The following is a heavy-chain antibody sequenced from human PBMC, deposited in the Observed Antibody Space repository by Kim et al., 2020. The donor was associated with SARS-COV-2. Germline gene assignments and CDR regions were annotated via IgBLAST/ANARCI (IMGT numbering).Heavy chain of an antibody. CDR1: GFTFSSYA. V-gene: IGHV3-30*04. Sequence: GGSLRLSCAASGFTFSSYAMHWVRQAPGKGLEWVAVISYDGSNKYYADSVKGRFTISRDNSKNTLYLQMNSLRAEDTAVYYCARGGLLGATRYYYYYGMDVWGQGTTVTVSS. D-gene: IGHD1-26*01. CDR2: ISYDGSNK. CDR3: ARGGLLGATRYYYYYGMDV. J-gene: IGHJ6*02.